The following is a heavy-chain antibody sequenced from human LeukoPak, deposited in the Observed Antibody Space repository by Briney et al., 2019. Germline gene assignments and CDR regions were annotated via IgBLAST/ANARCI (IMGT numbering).Heavy chain of an antibody. V-gene: IGHV3-30*04. CDR3: ANARIAAASMEGDY. CDR1: GFTFSSYS. Sequence: GGSLRLSCAASGFTFSSYSMHWVRQAPGKGLEWVAVISYDGSNKYYADSVKGRFTISRDNSKNTLYLQMNSLRAEDTAVYYCANARIAAASMEGDYWGQGTLVTASS. CDR2: ISYDGSNK. D-gene: IGHD6-13*01. J-gene: IGHJ4*02.